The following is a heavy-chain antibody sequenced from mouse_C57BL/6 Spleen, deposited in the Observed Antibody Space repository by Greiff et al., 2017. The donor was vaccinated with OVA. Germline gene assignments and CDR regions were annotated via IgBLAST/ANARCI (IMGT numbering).Heavy chain of an antibody. V-gene: IGHV1-82*01. Sequence: QVQLKESGPELVKPGASVKISCKASGYAFSSSWMNWVKQRPGKGLEWIGRIYPGDGDTNYNGKFKGKATLTADKSSSTAHMQLSSLTSEDSAVYFCARSGDSSGSFAYWGQGTLVTVSA. J-gene: IGHJ3*01. D-gene: IGHD3-2*02. CDR3: ARSGDSSGSFAY. CDR2: IYPGDGDT. CDR1: GYAFSSSW.